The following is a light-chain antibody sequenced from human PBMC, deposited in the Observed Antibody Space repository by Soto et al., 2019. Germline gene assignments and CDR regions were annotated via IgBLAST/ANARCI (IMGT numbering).Light chain of an antibody. Sequence: QSVLTQPASVSGCPGQSITISCTGTSSDVGSDNLVSWYQQHPGKAPKLMIYEVSKRPSGVSNRFSGSKSGNTASLTISGLQAEDEADYYCCSYAGSSTFYVFGTGTKLTVL. J-gene: IGLJ1*01. CDR1: SSDVGSDNL. CDR3: CSYAGSSTFYV. V-gene: IGLV2-23*02. CDR2: EVS.